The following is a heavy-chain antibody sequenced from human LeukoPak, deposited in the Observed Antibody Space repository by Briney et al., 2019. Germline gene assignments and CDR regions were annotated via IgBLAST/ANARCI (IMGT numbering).Heavy chain of an antibody. Sequence: GESLKISCKGSGYSFTSYWIGWVRQMPGKGLEWLGIIYPGDSDTRYSPSFQGQVAISADKSIGTAYLQWSSLKASDTAMYYCARQAVPVAKYFQFWGQGTLVTVSS. CDR2: IYPGDSDT. CDR3: ARQAVPVAKYFQF. CDR1: GYSFTSYW. D-gene: IGHD2-2*01. V-gene: IGHV5-51*01. J-gene: IGHJ1*01.